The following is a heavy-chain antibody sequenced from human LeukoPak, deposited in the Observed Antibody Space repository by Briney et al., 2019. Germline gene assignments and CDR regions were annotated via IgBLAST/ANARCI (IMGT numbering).Heavy chain of an antibody. J-gene: IGHJ4*02. CDR3: ARHMGVNYYDSSGYLTRPFDY. V-gene: IGHV4-31*03. CDR1: GGSISSGGYY. Sequence: PSQTLSLTCTVSGGSISSGGYYWSWIRQHPGKGLEWIGYIYYSGSTNYNPSLKSRVTISVDTSKNQFSLKLSSVTAADTAVYYCARHMGVNYYDSSGYLTRPFDYWGQGTLVTVSS. CDR2: IYYSGST. D-gene: IGHD3-22*01.